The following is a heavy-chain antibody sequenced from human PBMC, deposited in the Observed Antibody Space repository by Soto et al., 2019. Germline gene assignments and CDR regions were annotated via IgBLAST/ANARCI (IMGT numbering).Heavy chain of an antibody. V-gene: IGHV1-2*02. CDR2: INPNSGGT. D-gene: IGHD3-3*01. CDR3: ARVKVEGYDFWSGYYIEDWFDP. Sequence: ASVKVSCKASGYTFTGYYMHWVRQAPGQGLEWMGWINPNSGGTNYAQKFQGRVTMTRDTSISTAYMELSRLRSDDTAVYYCARVKVEGYDFWSGYYIEDWFDPWGKGTLVTVSS. CDR1: GYTFTGYY. J-gene: IGHJ5*02.